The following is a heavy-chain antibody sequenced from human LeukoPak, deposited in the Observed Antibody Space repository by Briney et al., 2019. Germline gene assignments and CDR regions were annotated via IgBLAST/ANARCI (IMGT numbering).Heavy chain of an antibody. Sequence: GWSLRLSCAASGFTFSSYAMHWVRQAPGKGLEWVAVISYDGSNKYYADSVKGRFTISRDNSKNTLYLQMNSLRAEDTAVYYCARDRQDYDSSGSCPDYWGQGTLVTVSS. J-gene: IGHJ4*02. CDR2: ISYDGSNK. D-gene: IGHD3-22*01. V-gene: IGHV3-30*04. CDR3: ARDRQDYDSSGSCPDY. CDR1: GFTFSSYA.